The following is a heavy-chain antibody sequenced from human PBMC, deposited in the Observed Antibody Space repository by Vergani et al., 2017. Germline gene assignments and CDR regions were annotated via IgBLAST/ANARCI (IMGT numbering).Heavy chain of an antibody. V-gene: IGHV3-23*01. J-gene: IGHJ5*02. CDR3: AREFGDYGYNWFDP. CDR2: ISGSGGST. CDR1: GFTFSSYA. D-gene: IGHD4-17*01. Sequence: EVQLLESGGGLVQPGGSLRLSCAASGFTFSSYAMSWVRQAPGKGLEWVSAISGSGGSTYYADSVKGRFTISRDNAKNSLYLQMNSLRAEDTAVYYCAREFGDYGYNWFDPWGQGTLVTVSS.